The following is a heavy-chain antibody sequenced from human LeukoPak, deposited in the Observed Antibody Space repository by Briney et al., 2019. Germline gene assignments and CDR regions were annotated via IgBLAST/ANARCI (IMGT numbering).Heavy chain of an antibody. J-gene: IGHJ4*02. CDR1: GGSISNYY. CDR3: ARARGSSGWSYFDY. D-gene: IGHD6-19*01. V-gene: IGHV4-59*01. Sequence: SETLSLTCTVSGGSISNYYWSWIRQPPGKGLEWIGYIYYSGSTNYNPSLKSRVTISVDTSKNQFSLKLSSVTAADTAVYYCARARGSSGWSYFDYWGQGTLVTVSS. CDR2: IYYSGST.